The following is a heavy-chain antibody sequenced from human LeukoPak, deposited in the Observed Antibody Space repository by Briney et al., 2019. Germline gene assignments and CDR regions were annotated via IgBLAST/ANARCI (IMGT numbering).Heavy chain of an antibody. CDR3: VKGLRWTAMATTYFDY. V-gene: IGHV3-64D*06. J-gene: IGHJ4*02. D-gene: IGHD5-18*01. Sequence: GGSLRLSCSASGLTFSSYAMHWVRQAPGKGLEYVSAIGSNGGSTYYADSVKGRFTISRDNSKNTLYLQMSSLRAEDTAVYYCVKGLRWTAMATTYFDYWGQGTLVTVSS. CDR1: GLTFSSYA. CDR2: IGSNGGST.